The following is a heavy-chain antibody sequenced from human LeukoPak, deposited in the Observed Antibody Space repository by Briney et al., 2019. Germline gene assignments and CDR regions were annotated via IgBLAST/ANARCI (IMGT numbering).Heavy chain of an antibody. D-gene: IGHD6-6*01. Sequence: ASVKVSCKASGYTFTSYYMHWLRQAPGQGLEWMGIINPSGGSTSYAQKFQGRVTMTRDTSTSTVYMELSSLRSEDTAVYYCARVKPRIGGGSIAAYDYWGQGTLVTVSS. CDR3: ARVKPRIGGGSIAAYDY. CDR1: GYTFTSYY. V-gene: IGHV1-46*01. CDR2: INPSGGST. J-gene: IGHJ4*02.